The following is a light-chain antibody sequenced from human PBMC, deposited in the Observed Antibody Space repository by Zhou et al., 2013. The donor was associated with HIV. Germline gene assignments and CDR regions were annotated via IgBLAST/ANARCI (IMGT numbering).Light chain of an antibody. V-gene: IGKV3-20*01. CDR2: AAS. CDR1: QSVSSN. J-gene: IGKJ3*01. Sequence: EIVMTQSPATLSVSPGERATLSCRASQSVSSNLAWYQQKPGQAPRLLIHAASHRAGGIPDRFSGSGSGTDFTLTISRLEPEDFAVYYCQQCDTSPPRVTFGPGTKVDIK. CDR3: QQCDTSPPRVT.